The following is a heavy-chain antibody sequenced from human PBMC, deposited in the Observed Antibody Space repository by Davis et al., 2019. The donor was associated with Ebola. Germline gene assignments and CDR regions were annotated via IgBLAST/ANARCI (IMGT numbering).Heavy chain of an antibody. CDR3: ARVGDCGGDCYSFGVYYYGMDV. CDR1: GYTFTSYG. J-gene: IGHJ6*02. Sequence: ASVKVSCKASGYTFTSYGISWVRQAPGQGLEWMGWISAYNGNTNYAQKLQGRVTMTTDTSTSTAYMELRSLRSDDTAVYYCARVGDCGGDCYSFGVYYYGMDVWGQGTTVTVSS. CDR2: ISAYNGNT. D-gene: IGHD2-21*02. V-gene: IGHV1-18*01.